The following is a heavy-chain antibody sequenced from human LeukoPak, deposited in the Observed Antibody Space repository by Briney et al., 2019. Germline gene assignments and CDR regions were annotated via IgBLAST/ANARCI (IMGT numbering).Heavy chain of an antibody. Sequence: PGGSLRLSCAASGFTFSNYWMHWVRQAPGKGLEWLSYISSGGSSIYYADSVKGRFIISRDNAKNSLYLQMNTLRAEDTAVYYCARRYTYGGWIDSWGQGTLVTVSS. V-gene: IGHV3-48*04. CDR3: ARRYTYGGWIDS. J-gene: IGHJ4*02. CDR2: ISSGGSSI. D-gene: IGHD3-16*01. CDR1: GFTFSNYW.